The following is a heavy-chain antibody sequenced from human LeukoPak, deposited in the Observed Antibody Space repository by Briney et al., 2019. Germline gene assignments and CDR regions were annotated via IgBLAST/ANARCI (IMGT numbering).Heavy chain of an antibody. CDR2: ISYDGSNK. Sequence: GGSLRLSCAASGFTFSSYGMHWVRQAPGKGLEWVAVISYDGSNKYYADSVKGRFTISRDNSKNTLYLQMNSLRAEDTAVYCCAKDLRYYDSSGYYYWGQGTLVTVSS. D-gene: IGHD3-22*01. J-gene: IGHJ4*02. V-gene: IGHV3-30*18. CDR3: AKDLRYYDSSGYYY. CDR1: GFTFSSYG.